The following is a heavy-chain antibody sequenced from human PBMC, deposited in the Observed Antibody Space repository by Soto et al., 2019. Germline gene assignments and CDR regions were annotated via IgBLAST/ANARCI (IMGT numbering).Heavy chain of an antibody. V-gene: IGHV2-5*02. CDR3: AHSWVDYYGLGNYGPPEY. CDR1: GFSLSTRGVT. J-gene: IGHJ4*02. Sequence: QITLKESGPTLVKPTQTLTLTCTFSGFSLSTRGVTVAWIRQPPGTALEWLALIYWDDDKRYSPSQKSRLTIAKDTSNNQVFLTMTDMGPVDTATYYCAHSWVDYYGLGNYGPPEYLGQGTLVTVSS. CDR2: IYWDDDK. D-gene: IGHD3-10*01.